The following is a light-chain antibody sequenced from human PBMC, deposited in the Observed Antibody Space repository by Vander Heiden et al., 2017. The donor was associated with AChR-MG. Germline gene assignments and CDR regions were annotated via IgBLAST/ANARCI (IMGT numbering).Light chain of an antibody. Sequence: DIQMTQSPSSLSASVGDRVTITCRASQSLSSYLNWYQLKPGKAPKPLIYAASSLQSGVPARFSGSGSRTDFTLTISSLQPEDFATYYCQQSHSLPYTFGQGTNLEIK. CDR3: QQSHSLPYT. CDR2: AAS. J-gene: IGKJ2*01. V-gene: IGKV1-39*01. CDR1: QSLSSY.